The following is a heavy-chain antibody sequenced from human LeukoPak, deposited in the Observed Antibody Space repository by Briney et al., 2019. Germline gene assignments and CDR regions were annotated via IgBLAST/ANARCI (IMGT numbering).Heavy chain of an antibody. Sequence: GASVKVSCKASGYTFTSYGFSWARQAPGQGLEWMGWINAYNGNTNYAQKLQGRVTMTTDTSTSTAYMELRSLRFDDTAVYYCAGRQGTTLSFDYWGQGTLVTVSS. V-gene: IGHV1-18*01. CDR2: INAYNGNT. J-gene: IGHJ4*02. CDR3: AGRQGTTLSFDY. D-gene: IGHD1-1*01. CDR1: GYTFTSYG.